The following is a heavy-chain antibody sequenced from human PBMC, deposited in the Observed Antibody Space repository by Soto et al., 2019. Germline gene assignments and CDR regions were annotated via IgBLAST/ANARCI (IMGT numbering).Heavy chain of an antibody. J-gene: IGHJ4*02. Sequence: QLQLQESGPGLVKPSETLSLTCTVSGGSIRSSSYYWGWIRQSPGRGLEWIWNIYYSGNTYYNSSLKSRVTISIDTSKTQFSLKLSSVTAADTAVYYCATLPDWGSGSNWGQGTLVTVSS. CDR3: ATLPDWGSGSN. V-gene: IGHV4-39*01. CDR1: GGSIRSSSYY. D-gene: IGHD3-10*01. CDR2: IYYSGNT.